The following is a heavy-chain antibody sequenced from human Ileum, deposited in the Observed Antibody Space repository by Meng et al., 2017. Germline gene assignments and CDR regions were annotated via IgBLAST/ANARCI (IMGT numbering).Heavy chain of an antibody. CDR2: IKTDGSEQ. CDR1: GFTFSSYW. Sequence: GESLKISCAASGFTFSSYWMRWVRQAPGKGLEFVSTIKTDGSEQYYVDAVKGRFTVSRDNAKSSLFLQMNNLRVGDTAISYCATEGRQSSFDYWGQGTLVTVSS. J-gene: IGHJ4*02. V-gene: IGHV3-7*01. D-gene: IGHD6-19*01. CDR3: ATEGRQSSFDY.